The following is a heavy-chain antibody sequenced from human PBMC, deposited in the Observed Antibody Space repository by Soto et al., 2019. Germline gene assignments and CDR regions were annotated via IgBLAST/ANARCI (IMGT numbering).Heavy chain of an antibody. Sequence: ASETLSLTCTVSGGSISSGDYYWSWIRQPPGKGLEWIGYIYYSGSTYYNPSLKSRVTISVDTSKNQFSLKLSSVTAADTAVYYCAKGSSSWYGYNWFDPWGQGTLGTVSS. CDR1: GGSISSGDYY. CDR2: IYYSGST. V-gene: IGHV4-30-4*01. CDR3: AKGSSSWYGYNWFDP. J-gene: IGHJ5*02. D-gene: IGHD6-13*01.